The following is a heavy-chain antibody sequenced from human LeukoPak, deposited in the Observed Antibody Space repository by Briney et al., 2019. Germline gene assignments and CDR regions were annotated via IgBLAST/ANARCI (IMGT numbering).Heavy chain of an antibody. CDR3: AKDAGGIVMVITQNWFHP. D-gene: IGHD3-22*01. J-gene: IGHJ5*02. CDR2: IRYDGSNK. V-gene: IGHV3-30*02. CDR1: GFTFSSYG. Sequence: GGSLSRSCAASGFTFSSYGMHWVRQAPGKGLEWVAFIRYDGSNKYYADSVKGRFTISRDNSKNTLYLQMNSLRAEDTAVYYCAKDAGGIVMVITQNWFHPWGQRTLVTVSS.